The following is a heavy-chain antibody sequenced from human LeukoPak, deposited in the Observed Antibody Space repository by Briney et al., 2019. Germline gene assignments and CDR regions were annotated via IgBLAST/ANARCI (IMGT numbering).Heavy chain of an antibody. CDR2: INHSGST. CDR3: ARGWIQLWLRGDYFDY. J-gene: IGHJ4*02. CDR1: GGSFSDYY. V-gene: IGHV4-34*01. D-gene: IGHD5-18*01. Sequence: SETLSLTCAVYGGSFSDYYWSWIRQPPGKGLEWIGEINHSGSTNYNPSLKSRVTISVDTSKNQFSLKLSSVTAADTAVYYCARGWIQLWLRGDYFDYWGQGTLVTVSS.